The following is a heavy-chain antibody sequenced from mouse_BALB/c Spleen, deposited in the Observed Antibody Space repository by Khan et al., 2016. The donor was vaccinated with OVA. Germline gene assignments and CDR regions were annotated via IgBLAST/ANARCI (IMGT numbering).Heavy chain of an antibody. Sequence: EVKLEVSGPELVKPGASVKISCKASGYSFTGYFMHWVMQSHGKSLEWIGRINPHFGETFYNQKFVGKATLTVDESSSTAHMELRSLASEDSAVYYCARIYGGDFDYWGQGTTLTVSS. CDR2: INPHFGET. V-gene: IGHV1-20*02. CDR3: ARIYGGDFDY. J-gene: IGHJ2*01. D-gene: IGHD1-1*02. CDR1: GYSFTGYF.